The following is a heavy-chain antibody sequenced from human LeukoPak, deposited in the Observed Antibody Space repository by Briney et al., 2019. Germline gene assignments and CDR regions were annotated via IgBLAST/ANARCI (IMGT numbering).Heavy chain of an antibody. CDR2: IYYSGST. V-gene: IGHV4-39*01. D-gene: IGHD6-13*01. CDR3: ARSQQLVRLGWFDP. CDR1: GGSISSSSYY. J-gene: IGHJ5*02. Sequence: SETLSLTCTVSGGSISSSSYYWGWIRQPPGKGLEWIGSIYYSGSTYYNPSLKSRVTISVDTSKNQFSLKLSSVTAADMAVYYCARSQQLVRLGWFDPWGQGTLVTVSS.